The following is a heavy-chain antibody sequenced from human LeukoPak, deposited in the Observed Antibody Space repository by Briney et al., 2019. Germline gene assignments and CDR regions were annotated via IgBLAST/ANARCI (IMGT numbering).Heavy chain of an antibody. CDR2: ISGSGGST. D-gene: IGHD3-10*01. CDR1: GFTFSSYG. V-gene: IGHV3-23*01. J-gene: IGHJ4*02. Sequence: PGGSLRLSCAASGFTFSSYGMSWVRQAPGKGLEWVSAISGSGGSTYYADSVKGRFTISRDNSKNTLYLQMNSLRAEDTAVYYCAKEGRKVLWFGELTYWGQGTLVTVSS. CDR3: AKEGRKVLWFGELTY.